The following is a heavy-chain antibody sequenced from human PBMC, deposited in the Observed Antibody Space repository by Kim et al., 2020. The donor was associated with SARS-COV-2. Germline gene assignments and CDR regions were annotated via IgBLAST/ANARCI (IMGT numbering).Heavy chain of an antibody. J-gene: IGHJ4*02. CDR1: GFTFSSYG. D-gene: IGHD5-18*01. V-gene: IGHV3-30*18. CDR2: ISYDGSNK. CDR3: AKPPKTGIQLWTYFDY. Sequence: GGSLRLSCAASGFTFSSYGMHWVRQAPGKGLEWVAVISYDGSNKYYADSVKGRFTISRDNSKNTLYQQMNSLRAEDTAVYYCAKPPKTGIQLWTYFDYWGQGTLVTVSS.